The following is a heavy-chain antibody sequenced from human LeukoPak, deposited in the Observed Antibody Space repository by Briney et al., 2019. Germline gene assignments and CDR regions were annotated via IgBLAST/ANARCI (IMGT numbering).Heavy chain of an antibody. CDR3: ARNADYGSGNWFDP. CDR2: ISGSGGST. J-gene: IGHJ5*02. CDR1: GFTFSSYG. V-gene: IGHV3-23*01. Sequence: GGSLRLSCAASGFTFSSYGMSWVRQAPGKGLEWVSAISGSGGSTYYADSVKGRFTISRDNSKNTLYLQMNSLRAEDTAVYYCARNADYGSGNWFDPWGQGTLVTVSS. D-gene: IGHD3-10*01.